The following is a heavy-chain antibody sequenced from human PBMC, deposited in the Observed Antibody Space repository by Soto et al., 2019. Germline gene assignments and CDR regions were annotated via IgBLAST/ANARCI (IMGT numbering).Heavy chain of an antibody. CDR1: GYNFNKYA. V-gene: IGHV3-23*01. CDR3: VRRAQYFDGTGFHAFDI. Sequence: EVPLLESGGGLRQPGGSLRLSCVASGYNFNKYAVSWVRQAPGKGLEWVSAISSGGDNTHYADSVKGRFTITRDNSKNMWYLEMNSLTVEDTAVYYCVRRAQYFDGTGFHAFDIWGQGPRVTVSS. J-gene: IGHJ3*02. D-gene: IGHD3-22*01. CDR2: ISSGGDNT.